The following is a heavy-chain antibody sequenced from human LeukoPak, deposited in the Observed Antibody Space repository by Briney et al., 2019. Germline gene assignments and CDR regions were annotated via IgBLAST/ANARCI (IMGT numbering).Heavy chain of an antibody. CDR1: GFTFSSYA. CDR2: ISYDGSNK. Sequence: GGSLRLSCAASGFTFSSYAMHWVRQAAGKGLEWVAVISYDGSNKYYADSVKGRFTISRDNSKNTLYLQMNSLRAEDTAVYYCAKRGSSWWDYYYYYYMDVWGKGTTVTVSS. J-gene: IGHJ6*03. V-gene: IGHV3-30*01. CDR3: AKRGSSWWDYYYYYYMDV. D-gene: IGHD6-13*01.